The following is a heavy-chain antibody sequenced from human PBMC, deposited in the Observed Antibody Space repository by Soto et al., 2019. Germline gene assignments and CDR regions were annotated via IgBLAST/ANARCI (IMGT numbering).Heavy chain of an antibody. CDR3: ARGTPSPLIVRSSRVPWFDP. CDR2: MYYGGRT. Sequence: QVQLQQSGPGLVKSSETLSLTCTVSGGSISSYYWSWIRQPPGKGLEWIGYMYYGGRTNYNPSLKRRVTISVDTSKMQGSLKLSSVTAADTAVYFCARGTPSPLIVRSSRVPWFDPWGQGTLVTVSS. D-gene: IGHD1-26*01. J-gene: IGHJ5*02. CDR1: GGSISSYY. V-gene: IGHV4-59*08.